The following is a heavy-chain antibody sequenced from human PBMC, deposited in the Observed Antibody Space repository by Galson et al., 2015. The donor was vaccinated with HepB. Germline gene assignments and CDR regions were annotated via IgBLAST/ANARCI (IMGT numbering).Heavy chain of an antibody. V-gene: IGHV3-30*02. CDR1: GFTFSSYG. CDR3: AKVGQRGAIAAAGRAPGY. CDR2: IRYDGSNK. D-gene: IGHD6-13*01. J-gene: IGHJ4*02. Sequence: SLRLSCAASGFTFSSYGMHWVRQAPGKGLEWVAFIRYDGSNKYYADSVKGRFTISRDNSKNTLYLQMNSLRAEDTAVYYCAKVGQRGAIAAAGRAPGYWGQGTLVTVSS.